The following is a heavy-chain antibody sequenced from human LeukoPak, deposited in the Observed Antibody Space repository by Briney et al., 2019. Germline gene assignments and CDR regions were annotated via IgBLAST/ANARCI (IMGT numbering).Heavy chain of an antibody. D-gene: IGHD1-26*01. CDR1: AGSISSHY. V-gene: IGHV4-59*11. J-gene: IGHJ5*02. Sequence: SETLSLTCPVSAGSISSHYWSWIRPPPGKGLEWIGYTYYSGSTNYNPSLKSRATISVDTSKNQFSLKLSSVTAADTAVYYWARLLSGSYVSSWFDPWGQGTLVTVSS. CDR3: ARLLSGSYVSSWFDP. CDR2: TYYSGST.